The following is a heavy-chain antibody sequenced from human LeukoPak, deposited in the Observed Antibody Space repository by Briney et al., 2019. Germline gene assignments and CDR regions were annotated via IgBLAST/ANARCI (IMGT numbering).Heavy chain of an antibody. D-gene: IGHD2-2*03. CDR3: ASGSGH. CDR2: ISGSGSAK. Sequence: GGSLRLSCAASGFTFSNYGLNWVRQAPGKGLEWVSHISGSGSAKYYADSVKGRFTISRDNAKNSLYLQMNSLRDEDTAVFYCASGSGHWGQGTLVTVS. CDR1: GFTFSNYG. J-gene: IGHJ4*02. V-gene: IGHV3-48*02.